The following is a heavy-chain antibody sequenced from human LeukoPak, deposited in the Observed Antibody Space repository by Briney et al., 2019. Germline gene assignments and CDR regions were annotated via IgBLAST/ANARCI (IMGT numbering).Heavy chain of an antibody. CDR2: FYYSGST. Sequence: SETLSLTCTVSGGSISSYSWGWIRQPPGKGLEWIGYFYYSGSTNYNPSLKSRVSLSVDTSKNQFSLKLGSVTAADPAVYYCERWDSGSYYHAFEIWRQGTMVTVSS. V-gene: IGHV4-59*08. J-gene: IGHJ3*02. CDR3: ERWDSGSYYHAFEI. CDR1: GGSISSYS. D-gene: IGHD1-26*01.